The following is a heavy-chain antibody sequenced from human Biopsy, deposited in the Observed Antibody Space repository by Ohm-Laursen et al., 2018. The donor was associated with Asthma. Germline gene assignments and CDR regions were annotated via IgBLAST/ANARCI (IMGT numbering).Heavy chain of an antibody. V-gene: IGHV1-69*13. CDR3: ARKAGSCISRTCYSLDF. CDR2: INSVFGTT. D-gene: IGHD2-2*01. CDR1: GGTFNTYV. Sequence: SVKVSCKSLGGTFNTYVIGWVRQAPGQGLEWMGGINSVFGTTTYPRKFQDRVTITADDSASTVYMELSSLRSEDTAVYYCARKAGSCISRTCYSLDFWGQGTLVTVSS. J-gene: IGHJ4*02.